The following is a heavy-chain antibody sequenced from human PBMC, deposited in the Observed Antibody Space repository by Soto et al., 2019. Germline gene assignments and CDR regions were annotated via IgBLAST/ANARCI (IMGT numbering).Heavy chain of an antibody. D-gene: IGHD6-19*01. V-gene: IGHV3-33*01. Sequence: GGSLRLSCAASGFTFSSHGMHWVRQAPGKGLEWVAVVWHDGSNEMYADSVKGRFTISRDNSKNTLYLQMNSLRAEDTAVYYCGRDSYSSDWYLDYWGQGTLVTVSS. CDR2: VWHDGSNE. J-gene: IGHJ4*02. CDR1: GFTFSSHG. CDR3: GRDSYSSDWYLDY.